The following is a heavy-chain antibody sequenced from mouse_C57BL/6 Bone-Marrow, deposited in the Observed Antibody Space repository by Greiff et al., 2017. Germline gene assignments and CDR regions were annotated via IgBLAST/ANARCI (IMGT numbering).Heavy chain of an antibody. Sequence: EVQLQQSGAELVRPGASVKLSCTASGFNIKDDYMHWVKQRPEQGLEWIGWIDPENGDTESASKFQGKATITADTSSNTAYLQLSSLTSEDTAVYYCTTFGTTVPQAWFAYWGQGTLVTVSA. CDR1: GFNIKDDY. CDR2: IDPENGDT. CDR3: TTFGTTVPQAWFAY. J-gene: IGHJ3*01. V-gene: IGHV14-4*01. D-gene: IGHD1-1*01.